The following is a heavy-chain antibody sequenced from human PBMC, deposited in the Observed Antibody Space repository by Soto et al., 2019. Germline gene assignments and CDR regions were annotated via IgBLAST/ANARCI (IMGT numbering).Heavy chain of an antibody. V-gene: IGHV4-34*01. Sequence: QVQLQQCGAGLLKPSETLSLTCAVYGGSFSGYYWSWIRQPPGKGLEWIGEIHHGGSTNYNPSLNSRVTLSINTSKTQFSLKLSSVTAADTAVYYWARGSGYFDYWGQGTLVTVSS. CDR1: GGSFSGYY. CDR3: ARGSGYFDY. CDR2: IHHGGST. J-gene: IGHJ4*02.